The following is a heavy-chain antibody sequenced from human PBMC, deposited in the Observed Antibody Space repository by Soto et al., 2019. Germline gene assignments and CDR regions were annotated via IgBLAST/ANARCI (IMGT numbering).Heavy chain of an antibody. CDR3: AIVYYYRSGTLV. CDR2: ISSNSDNT. CDR1: GYSLISYH. D-gene: IGHD3-10*01. Sequence: ASVKVSCKASGYSLISYHMHWVRQAPGQGLQYMGMISSNSDNTNYAQKLQGRVTMTTDTSTSTAYMELRSLRSDDTAVYYCAIVYYYRSGTLVWGPGILVTVSS. J-gene: IGHJ4*02. V-gene: IGHV1-18*04.